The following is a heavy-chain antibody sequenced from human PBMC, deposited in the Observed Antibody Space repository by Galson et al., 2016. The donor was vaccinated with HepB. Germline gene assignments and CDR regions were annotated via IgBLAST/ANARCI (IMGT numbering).Heavy chain of an antibody. Sequence: SLRLSCAASGLTFSRCDTHWVRQATGKGLEWVPAIGTAGDTYYPGSVRGRFTISRENSKNSLYLQMNSLTAGDQAVYYCARGKFDCSGGTCHYYGMDVWGKGTTVTVSS. CDR2: IGTAGDT. J-gene: IGHJ6*04. D-gene: IGHD2-15*01. CDR1: GLTFSRCD. CDR3: ARGKFDCSGGTCHYYGMDV. V-gene: IGHV3-13*01.